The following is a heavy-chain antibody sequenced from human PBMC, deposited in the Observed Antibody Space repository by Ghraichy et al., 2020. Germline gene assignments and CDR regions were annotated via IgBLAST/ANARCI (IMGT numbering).Heavy chain of an antibody. Sequence: GGSLRLSCAASGFTVSSNYMSWVRQAPGKGLEWVSVIYSGGSTYYADSVKGRFTISRDNSKNTLYFQMNSLRAEDTAVYYCAREQFGYSSAFDIWGQGTMVTVSS. V-gene: IGHV3-53*01. CDR1: GFTVSSNY. D-gene: IGHD5-18*01. CDR2: IYSGGST. CDR3: AREQFGYSSAFDI. J-gene: IGHJ3*02.